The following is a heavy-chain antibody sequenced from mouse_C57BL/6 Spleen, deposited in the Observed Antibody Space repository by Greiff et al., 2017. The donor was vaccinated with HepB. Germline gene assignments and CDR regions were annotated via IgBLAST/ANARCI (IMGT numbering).Heavy chain of an antibody. Sequence: QVQLQQPGAELVKPGASVKMPCKASGYTFTSYWITWVKQRPGQGLEWIGDIYPGSGSTNYNEKFKSKATLTVDTSSSTAYMQLSSLTSEDSAVYYCARPAQALNYFDYWGQGTTLTVSS. V-gene: IGHV1-55*01. CDR1: GYTFTSYW. CDR2: IYPGSGST. J-gene: IGHJ2*01. D-gene: IGHD3-2*02. CDR3: ARPAQALNYFDY.